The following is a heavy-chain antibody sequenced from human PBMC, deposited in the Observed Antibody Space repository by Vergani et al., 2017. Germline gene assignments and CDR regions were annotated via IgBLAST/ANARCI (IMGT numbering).Heavy chain of an antibody. J-gene: IGHJ3*02. V-gene: IGHV5-51*03. CDR3: ARRVTMIRRVISKCDAFDI. Sequence: EVELVQSGPEMRKPGESLKISCKGSEYSFGNYWIGWVRQMPGKGLEWMGINYPGDFATRYSPSSQGQVTFSADKSISTAYLQWSSLKASDTSMYYCARRVTMIRRVISKCDAFDIWGQGSMVTVSS. CDR2: NYPGDFAT. D-gene: IGHD3-10*01. CDR1: EYSFGNYW.